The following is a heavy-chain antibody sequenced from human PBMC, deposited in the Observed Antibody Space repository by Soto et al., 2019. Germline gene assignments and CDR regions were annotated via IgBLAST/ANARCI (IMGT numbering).Heavy chain of an antibody. CDR3: ARGVVVAAQQPFDY. V-gene: IGHV4-34*01. J-gene: IGHJ4*02. CDR1: GGSFSGYY. Sequence: QVQLQQWGAGLLKPSETLSLTCAVYGGSFSGYYWSWIRQPPGKGLEWIGEINHSGSTNYNPSLKSRVTISVDTSKNQVSLKLSSVTAADTAVYYCARGVVVAAQQPFDYWGQGTLVTVSS. D-gene: IGHD2-15*01. CDR2: INHSGST.